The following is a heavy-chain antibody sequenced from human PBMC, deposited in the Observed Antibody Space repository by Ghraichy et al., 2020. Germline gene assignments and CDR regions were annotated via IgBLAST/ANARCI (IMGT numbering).Heavy chain of an antibody. J-gene: IGHJ6*02. Sequence: GESLNISCAASGFTFDDYGMSWVRQAPGKGLEWVSGINWNGGSTGYADSVKGRFTISRVNAKKSLYLQLNSLRAEDTALSHCARDHCSSTSCYKYYYYGMDVWGQWTTVTVSS. CDR2: INWNGGST. CDR1: GFTFDDYG. CDR3: ARDHCSSTSCYKYYYYGMDV. V-gene: IGHV3-20*01. D-gene: IGHD2-2*02.